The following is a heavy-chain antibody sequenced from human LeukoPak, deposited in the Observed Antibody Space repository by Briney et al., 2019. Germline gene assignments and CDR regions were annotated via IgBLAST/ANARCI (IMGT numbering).Heavy chain of an antibody. V-gene: IGHV3-23*01. Sequence: GGSLRLSCAASGFTFNSYAMSWVRQAPGKGLEWVSGISGSGGSTFYADSVKGRFTISRDNSKNTVYMQMHSLRAEDTAVYYCAKNYDFWGKYFDYWGQGTLVTVSS. CDR2: ISGSGGST. D-gene: IGHD3-3*01. CDR3: AKNYDFWGKYFDY. J-gene: IGHJ4*02. CDR1: GFTFNSYA.